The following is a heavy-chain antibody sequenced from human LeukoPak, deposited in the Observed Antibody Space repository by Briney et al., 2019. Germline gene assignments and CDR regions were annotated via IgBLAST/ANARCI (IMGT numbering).Heavy chain of an antibody. CDR2: INGDASNR. J-gene: IGHJ5*02. D-gene: IGHD2-2*01. V-gene: IGHV3-74*03. Sequence: GGSLRLSCAASGLTFNSYWMHWVRHVAGKWLVWVAHINGDASNRTYAYSVKGRFTISRDDAKNTLYLQMNSLRVDDTAVYDCARAMPHDNWFDPWGQGSLVTVSS. CDR1: GLTFNSYW. CDR3: ARAMPHDNWFDP.